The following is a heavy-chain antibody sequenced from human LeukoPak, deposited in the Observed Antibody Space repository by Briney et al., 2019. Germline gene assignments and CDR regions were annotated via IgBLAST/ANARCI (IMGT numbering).Heavy chain of an antibody. J-gene: IGHJ4*02. D-gene: IGHD3-3*01. CDR2: ISYDGSNK. Sequence: GGSLRLSCAASGFTFSSYGMHWVRQAPGKGLEWVAVISYDGSNKYYADSVKGRFTISRDNSKNTLYLQMDSLRAEDTAVYYCARAERFLEEGGYFDYWGQGTLVTVSS. V-gene: IGHV3-30*03. CDR1: GFTFSSYG. CDR3: ARAERFLEEGGYFDY.